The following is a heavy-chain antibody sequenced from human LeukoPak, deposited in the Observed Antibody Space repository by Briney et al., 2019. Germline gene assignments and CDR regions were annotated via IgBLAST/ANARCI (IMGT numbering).Heavy chain of an antibody. CDR3: AKDRTRDYDFWSGYYCGMDV. Sequence: GGSLRLSCAASGFTFSSYGMHWVRQAPGKGLEWVAVISYDGSNKYYADSVKGRFTISRDNSKNTLYLQMNRLRAEDTAVYYCAKDRTRDYDFWSGYYCGMDVWGQGTTVTVSS. CDR1: GFTFSSYG. CDR2: ISYDGSNK. D-gene: IGHD3-3*01. J-gene: IGHJ6*02. V-gene: IGHV3-30*18.